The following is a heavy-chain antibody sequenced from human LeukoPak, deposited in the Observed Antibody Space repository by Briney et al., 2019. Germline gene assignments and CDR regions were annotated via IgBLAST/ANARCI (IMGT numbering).Heavy chain of an antibody. CDR2: INPNSGGT. V-gene: IGHV1-2*02. D-gene: IGHD3-22*01. CDR1: GYTFTGYY. J-gene: IGHJ1*01. Sequence: ASVKVSCKASGYTFTGYYMHWVRQAPGQGLEWMGWINPNSGGTNYAQKFQGRVTMTRDTSIGTAYMELSSLRSDDTAIYYCAREGHYYDTTGYFQYWGQGTLVTVSS. CDR3: AREGHYYDTTGYFQY.